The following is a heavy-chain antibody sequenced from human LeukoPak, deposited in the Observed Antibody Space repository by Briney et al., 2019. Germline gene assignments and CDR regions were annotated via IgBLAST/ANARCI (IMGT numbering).Heavy chain of an antibody. D-gene: IGHD3-9*01. J-gene: IGHJ6*02. CDR2: ISGSGANT. CDR3: TRDLMDYDVSTGLHHYYMDV. V-gene: IGHV3-23*01. CDR1: GFTFSNYG. Sequence: GGSLRLSCAASGFTFSNYGMSWVRQAPGKGLEWVSVISGSGANTYYADSVRGRFTISRDNAKNTLYLQMNTLRVEDTAVYYCTRDLMDYDVSTGLHHYYMDVWGQGTTVTVSS.